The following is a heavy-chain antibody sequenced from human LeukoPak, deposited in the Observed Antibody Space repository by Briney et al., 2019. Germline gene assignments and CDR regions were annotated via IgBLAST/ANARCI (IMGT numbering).Heavy chain of an antibody. CDR2: IYYSGTT. CDR3: ARAVWSYERTGYNFDS. CDR1: GDSISTANYY. Sequence: PSQTLSLTCLVSGDSISTANYYWSWLRQHPGQGLEWIGYIYYSGTTYYIPSLKSRVTMSLDTSKNQFSLKLNSATAADTAVYFCARAVWSYERTGYNFDSWGQGTLVTVSS. V-gene: IGHV4-31*03. D-gene: IGHD3-22*01. J-gene: IGHJ4*02.